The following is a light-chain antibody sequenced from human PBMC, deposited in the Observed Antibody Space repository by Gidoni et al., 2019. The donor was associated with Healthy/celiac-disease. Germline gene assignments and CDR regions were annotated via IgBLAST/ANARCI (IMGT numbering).Light chain of an antibody. J-gene: IGLJ2*01. CDR2: DVS. CDR1: SSDVGGYNH. CDR3: CSYAGSYLVV. V-gene: IGLV2-11*01. Sequence: QSALTQPRSVSGSPGQSVTISCTGTSSDVGGYNHFSWYQQHPGKAPKLMIYDVSKRPSGVPDRFSGSESGNTAPLTISGLQAEDEADYYCCSYAGSYLVVFGGGTKLTVL.